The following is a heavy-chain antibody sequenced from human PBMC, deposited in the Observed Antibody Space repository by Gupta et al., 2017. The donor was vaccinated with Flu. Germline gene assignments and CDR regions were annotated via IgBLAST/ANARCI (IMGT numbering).Heavy chain of an antibody. CDR1: GFTFSGSA. CDR2: IRNKAANYAT. V-gene: IGHV3-73*02. D-gene: IGHD3-22*01. CDR3: ARRSPEGSEKHYDSTNLEAGTEF. J-gene: IGHJ4*02. Sequence: EVQLVESGGGLVQPGGSLKLSCAASGFTFSGSAIHWVRQASGKGLEWVGRIRNKAANYATSYAASMDGRFTISRDDSKNTAFLQMNSLKTDDTAVYFCARRSPEGSEKHYDSTNLEAGTEFWGRGVLVTVSS.